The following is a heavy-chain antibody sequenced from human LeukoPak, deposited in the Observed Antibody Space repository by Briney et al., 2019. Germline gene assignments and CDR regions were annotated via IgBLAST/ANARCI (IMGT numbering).Heavy chain of an antibody. CDR2: IYYSGST. J-gene: IGHJ6*03. CDR1: GGSISSYY. D-gene: IGHD3-10*01. CDR3: AGAVWFGETDYYYYYMDV. Sequence: PSETLSLTCTVSGGSISSYYWSWIRQPPGKGLEWIGYIYYSGSTNYNPSLKSRVTISVDTSKNQFSLKLSSVTAADTAVYCCAGAVWFGETDYYYYYMDVWGKGTTVTVSS. V-gene: IGHV4-59*01.